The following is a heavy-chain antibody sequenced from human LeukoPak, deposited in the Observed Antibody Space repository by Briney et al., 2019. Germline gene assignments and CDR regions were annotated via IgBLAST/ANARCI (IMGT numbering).Heavy chain of an antibody. CDR1: GLTFTNYA. Sequence: GGSLRLSCEGSGLTFTNYAMTWVRQAPGKGLEWVAGIVGRSGNTYYADSVKGRFTISRDNSRSTLYLQMNSLRAEDTAQYYCAKDKIVGDGRWDFDHWGQGTLVTVSS. CDR3: AKDKIVGDGRWDFDH. J-gene: IGHJ4*02. CDR2: IVGRSGNT. V-gene: IGHV3-23*01. D-gene: IGHD3-10*01.